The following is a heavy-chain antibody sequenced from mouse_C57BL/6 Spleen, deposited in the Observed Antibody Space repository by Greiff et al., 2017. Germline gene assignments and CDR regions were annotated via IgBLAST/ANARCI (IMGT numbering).Heavy chain of an antibody. CDR3: ARGYGSSSAAWFAY. D-gene: IGHD1-1*01. CDR1: GFNIKNSY. CDR2: IDPANGNT. J-gene: IGHJ3*01. Sequence: EVQLQQSVAELVRPGASVKLSCTASGFNIKNSYMHWVKQRPEQGLEWIGRIDPANGNTKYAPKFQGKATITADKSSNTAYLQLSSLTSEYTAIYYCARGYGSSSAAWFAYWGQGTLVTVAA. V-gene: IGHV14-3*01.